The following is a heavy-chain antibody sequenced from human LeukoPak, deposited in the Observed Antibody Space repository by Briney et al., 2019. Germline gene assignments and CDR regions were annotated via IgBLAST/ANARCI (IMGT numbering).Heavy chain of an antibody. V-gene: IGHV4-34*01. D-gene: IGHD2-15*01. CDR1: GGSFSGYY. CDR3: ARLSPRYCSGGSCYRNWFDP. J-gene: IGHJ5*02. CDR2: INHSGST. Sequence: SETLSLTCAVYGGSFSGYYWSWIRQPPGKGLEWIGEINHSGSTNYNPSIKSRVTISVDTSKNQFSLKLSSVTAADTAVYYCARLSPRYCSGGSCYRNWFDPWGQGTLVTVSS.